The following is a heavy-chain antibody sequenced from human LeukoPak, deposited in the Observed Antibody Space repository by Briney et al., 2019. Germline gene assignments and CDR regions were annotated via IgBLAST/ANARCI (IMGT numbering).Heavy chain of an antibody. V-gene: IGHV3-30*02. CDR2: IRYDGSNK. CDR1: GFIFSNAW. D-gene: IGHD3-22*01. Sequence: GGALRLSCAASGFIFSNAWMNWVRQAPGKGLEWVAFIRYDGSNKYYADSVKGRFTISRDNSKNTLYLQMNSLRTEDSAVYYCARTSDTSGRLYWYFDLWGRGTLVTVSS. CDR3: ARTSDTSGRLYWYFDL. J-gene: IGHJ2*01.